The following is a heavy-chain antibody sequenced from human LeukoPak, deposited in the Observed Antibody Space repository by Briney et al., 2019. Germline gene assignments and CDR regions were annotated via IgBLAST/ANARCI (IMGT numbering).Heavy chain of an antibody. CDR1: GGSISSGGYY. CDR2: IYYSGST. D-gene: IGHD2-15*01. CDR3: AREPYCSGGSCYSVFAFDI. V-gene: IGHV4-31*03. J-gene: IGHJ3*02. Sequence: SQTLSLTCTVSGGSISSGGYYWSWIRQHPGKGLEWIGCIYYSGSTYYNPSLKSRVTISVDTSKNQFSLKLSSVTAADTAEYYCAREPYCSGGSCYSVFAFDIWGQGTMATVSS.